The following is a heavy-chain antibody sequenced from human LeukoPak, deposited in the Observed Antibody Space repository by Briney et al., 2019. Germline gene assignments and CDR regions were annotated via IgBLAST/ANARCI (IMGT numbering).Heavy chain of an antibody. D-gene: IGHD3-16*01. Sequence: GGSLRLSCAASGFTFSSYSMNWVRQAPGKGLEWVAYISGSGSTIYYADSVKGRFTISRNNAKNSLYLQMNSLRVEDTAVYYCARDIHEFAPDYDQWGQGTRVTISS. CDR2: ISGSGSTI. V-gene: IGHV3-48*04. CDR1: GFTFSSYS. J-gene: IGHJ4*02. CDR3: ARDIHEFAPDYDQ.